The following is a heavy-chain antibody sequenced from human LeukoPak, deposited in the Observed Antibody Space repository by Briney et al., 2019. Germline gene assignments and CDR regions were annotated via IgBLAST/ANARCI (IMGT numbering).Heavy chain of an antibody. J-gene: IGHJ6*03. V-gene: IGHV1-8*01. CDR1: GYTFTSYD. D-gene: IGHD3-10*01. CDR3: AKMGFFGEFFDRGSYYYSYMDV. CDR2: MNPNSGNT. Sequence: ASVKVSCKASGYTFTSYDINWVRQATGQGLEWRGWMNPNSGNTGYAQKFQGRVTMTRNTSRSKAYMEVRRVRAEDTAVDYCAKMGFFGEFFDRGSYYYSYMDVWGKGTTVTISS.